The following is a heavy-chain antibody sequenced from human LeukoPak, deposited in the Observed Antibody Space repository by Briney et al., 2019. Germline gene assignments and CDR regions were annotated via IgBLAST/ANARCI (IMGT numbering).Heavy chain of an antibody. CDR3: ARDGPRRDGYNKRFDAFDI. CDR2: INPNSGGT. CDR1: GYTFTGYY. Sequence: ASVKVSCKASGYTFTGYYMHWVRQAPGQGLEWMGWINPNSGGTNSAQKFQGRVTMTRDTSISTAYMELSRLRSDDTAVYYCARDGPRRDGYNKRFDAFDIWGQGTMVTVSS. D-gene: IGHD5-24*01. J-gene: IGHJ3*02. V-gene: IGHV1-2*02.